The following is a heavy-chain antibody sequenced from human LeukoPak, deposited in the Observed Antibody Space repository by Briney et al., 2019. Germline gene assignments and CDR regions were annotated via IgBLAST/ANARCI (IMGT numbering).Heavy chain of an antibody. V-gene: IGHV3-48*03. Sequence: GGSLRLSCAASGFTFRNYEMNWVRQAPGKGLECVSYISSSGGTIYYADSVKGRFTISRDNAKISLYLQMNSLRVEDTAVYYCARDDGYTSSWSFDYWGQGILVTVSS. D-gene: IGHD6-13*01. CDR1: GFTFRNYE. CDR2: ISSSGGTI. CDR3: ARDDGYTSSWSFDY. J-gene: IGHJ4*02.